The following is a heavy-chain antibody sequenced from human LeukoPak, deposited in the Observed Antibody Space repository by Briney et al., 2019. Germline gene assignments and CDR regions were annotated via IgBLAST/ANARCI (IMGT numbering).Heavy chain of an antibody. V-gene: IGHV1-18*04. J-gene: IGHJ5*02. Sequence: ASVKVSCKASGYTFTSYGISWVRQAPGQGLEWMGWISAYNGNTNYAQKLQGRVTMTTDTSTSTAYMERRSLRSDDTAVYYCARDASYSSGAWDWFDPWGQGTLVTVSS. CDR1: GYTFTSYG. D-gene: IGHD6-19*01. CDR3: ARDASYSSGAWDWFDP. CDR2: ISAYNGNT.